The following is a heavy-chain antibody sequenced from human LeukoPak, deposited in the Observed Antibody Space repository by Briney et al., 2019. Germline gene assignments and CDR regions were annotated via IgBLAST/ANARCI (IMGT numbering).Heavy chain of an antibody. CDR2: ISYDGSNK. D-gene: IGHD3-10*01. J-gene: IGHJ5*02. CDR1: GFTFSSYA. Sequence: PGGSLRLSCAASGFTFSSYAMHWVRQAPGKGLEWVAVISYDGSNKYYADSVKGRFTISRDNSKNTLYLQMNSLRAEDTAVYYCAVGELVDPWGQGTLVTVSS. V-gene: IGHV3-30-3*01. CDR3: AVGELVDP.